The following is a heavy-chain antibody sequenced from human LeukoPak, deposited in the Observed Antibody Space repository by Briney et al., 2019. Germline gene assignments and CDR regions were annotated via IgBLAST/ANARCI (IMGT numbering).Heavy chain of an antibody. CDR2: IYTSGST. J-gene: IGHJ6*03. CDR1: GGSFSGYY. Sequence: SETLSLTCGVYGGSFSGYYWSWIRQPAGKGLEWIGRIYTSGSTNYNPSLKSRVTMSVDTSKNQFSLKLSSVTAADTAVYYCARGYTRYYYYYYMDVRGKGTTVTISS. D-gene: IGHD3-16*02. V-gene: IGHV4-59*10. CDR3: ARGYTRYYYYYYMDV.